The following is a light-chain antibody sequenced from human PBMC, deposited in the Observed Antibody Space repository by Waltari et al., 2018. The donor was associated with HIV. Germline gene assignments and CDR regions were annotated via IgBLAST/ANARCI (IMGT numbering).Light chain of an antibody. CDR3: QHLNSFPPFT. CDR1: QGISSN. CDR2: AAS. Sequence: DFQLTQSPSLLSASVGDSVVITCRASQGISSNLAWYQQKPGLAPKLLIYAASSLPSGVPSRFSGGGSGTQFTLTIRNLQPEDFATYYCQHLNSFPPFTFGPGTTVDVK. J-gene: IGKJ3*01. V-gene: IGKV1-9*01.